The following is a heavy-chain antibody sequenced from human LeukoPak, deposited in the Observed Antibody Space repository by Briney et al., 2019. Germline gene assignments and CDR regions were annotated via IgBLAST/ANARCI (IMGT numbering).Heavy chain of an antibody. CDR1: GYTFTSYD. D-gene: IGHD2-15*01. Sequence: ASVKVSCKTSGYTFTSYDINWVRQAPGQGLEWMAWMNPYSDNTGYLQKFRGRLTMTRDISIGTAYMELSSLRSEDTAVYYCARGLVVAAPLDYWGQGTLVTVSS. V-gene: IGHV1-8*01. CDR2: MNPYSDNT. CDR3: ARGLVVAAPLDY. J-gene: IGHJ4*02.